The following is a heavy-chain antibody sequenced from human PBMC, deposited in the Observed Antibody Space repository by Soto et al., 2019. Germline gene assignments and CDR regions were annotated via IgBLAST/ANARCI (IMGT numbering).Heavy chain of an antibody. CDR1: GYTFSSIG. V-gene: IGHV1-18*01. D-gene: IGHD3-10*01. CDR3: VRDLDGSGSYYTNY. CDR2: ISPHKDDT. J-gene: IGHJ4*02. Sequence: QVQLVQSGAEVKKPGASVTVSCKTSGYTFSSIGISWVRQAPGQGLEWMGWISPHKDDTYYAQRLQGRVTMTTDTSPSTAYMELRSLRSDDTAVYFCVRDLDGSGSYYTNYWGQGTLVTVSS.